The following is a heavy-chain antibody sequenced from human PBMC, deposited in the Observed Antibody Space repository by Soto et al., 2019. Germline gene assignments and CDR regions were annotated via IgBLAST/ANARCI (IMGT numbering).Heavy chain of an antibody. D-gene: IGHD1-26*01. J-gene: IGHJ4*02. CDR3: AKKLSGSYWHFDS. V-gene: IGHV3-23*01. CDR2: ISGSGGTT. Sequence: GGSLRLSCAASGFTFTTYAMSWVRQAPGKGLEWVSVISGSGGTTIYADSVKGRFTISRDNSQNTLYLQMDSLRAEDTALYYCAKKLSGSYWHFDSWRQGTLVTVSS. CDR1: GFTFTTYA.